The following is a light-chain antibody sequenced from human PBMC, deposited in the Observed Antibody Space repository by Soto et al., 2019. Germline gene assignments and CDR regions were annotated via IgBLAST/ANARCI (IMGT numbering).Light chain of an antibody. V-gene: IGLV2-11*01. CDR2: DVS. J-gene: IGLJ1*01. CDR3: CSYAGSYTHV. CDR1: SSDVGGYNY. Sequence: SVLTQPRSLSGSPGQSVTLSCPGTSSDVGGYNYVSWYQQHPGKAPRLMIYDVSXRXSWFPDRFSGSKSGNTASLTISGLQAEDEADYYCCSYAGSYTHVFGTGTKVTVL.